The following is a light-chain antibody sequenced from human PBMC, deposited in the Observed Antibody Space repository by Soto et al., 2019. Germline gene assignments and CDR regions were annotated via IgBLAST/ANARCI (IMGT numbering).Light chain of an antibody. CDR3: SSYTSTSTYV. J-gene: IGLJ1*01. CDR1: SSDVGSYNR. Sequence: QSVLTQPPSVSWAPGQSVTISCTGTSSDVGSYNRVSWYQQPPGTAPKLMIYEVNNRPSGVPDRFSGSKSGNTASLTISGLQAEDEADYYCSSYTSTSTYVFGTGTKVTVL. CDR2: EVN. V-gene: IGLV2-18*02.